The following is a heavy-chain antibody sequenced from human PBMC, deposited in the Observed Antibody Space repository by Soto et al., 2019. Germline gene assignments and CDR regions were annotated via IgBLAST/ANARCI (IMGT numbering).Heavy chain of an antibody. J-gene: IGHJ6*02. D-gene: IGHD3-3*01. Sequence: PSETLSLTCSVSGGSISDYDWSWIRQPPGKGLEWIGYIYYSGSTNYNPSLKSRVTISVDTSKNQFSLKLSSVTAADTAVYYCARGYDFWSGYYDSPYYYGMDVWGQGTTVTVSS. CDR2: IYYSGST. CDR3: ARGYDFWSGYYDSPYYYGMDV. CDR1: GGSISDYD. V-gene: IGHV4-59*13.